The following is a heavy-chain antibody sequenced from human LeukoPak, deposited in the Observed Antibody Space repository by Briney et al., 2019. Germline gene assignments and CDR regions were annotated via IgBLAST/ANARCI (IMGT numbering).Heavy chain of an antibody. J-gene: IGHJ4*02. CDR2: ISGSGGRT. CDR1: GFTFSSYA. CDR3: ATPPTVTRNY. D-gene: IGHD4-17*01. Sequence: GGSLRLSCAASGFTFSSYAMSWVRQAPGKGLEWVSSISGSGGRTHYADSVRGRFTISRDNSKNTLYLQMDSLRAEDTAVYYCATPPTVTRNYWGQGALVTVSS. V-gene: IGHV3-23*01.